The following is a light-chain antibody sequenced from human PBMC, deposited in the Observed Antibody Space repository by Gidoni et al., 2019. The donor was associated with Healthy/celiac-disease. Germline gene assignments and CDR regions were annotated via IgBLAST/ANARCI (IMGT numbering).Light chain of an antibody. CDR2: DVS. CDR3: SSYTSSSTLDV. V-gene: IGLV2-14*01. CDR1: SSDVGGYNY. J-gene: IGLJ1*01. Sequence: QSALTQPASVSVSPGQSITISCTGTSSDVGGYNYVSWYQQHPGKAPKLMIYDVSNRPSGVSNRVSGSKSGNTASLTISGLQAEDEADYYCSSYTSSSTLDVFGTGTKVTV.